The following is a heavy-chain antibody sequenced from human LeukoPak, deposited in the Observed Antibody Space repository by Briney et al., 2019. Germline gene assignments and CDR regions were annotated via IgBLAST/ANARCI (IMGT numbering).Heavy chain of an antibody. CDR3: VRTSGSYSFDY. CDR1: GFTFSSYE. V-gene: IGHV3-48*03. J-gene: IGHJ4*02. CDR2: ITSSSSYT. D-gene: IGHD1-26*01. Sequence: GGSLRLSCAASGFTFSSYEMNWVRQAPGKGLEWISYITSSSSYTKYADSVQGRFTTSRDNAKNSLYLQMNSLRAEDTAVYYCVRTSGSYSFDYWGQGTLVTVSS.